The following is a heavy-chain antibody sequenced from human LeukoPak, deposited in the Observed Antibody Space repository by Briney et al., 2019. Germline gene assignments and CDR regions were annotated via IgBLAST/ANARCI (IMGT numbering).Heavy chain of an antibody. Sequence: GGSLRLSCAASGFTFSSYAMSWVRQAPGKGLEWVSSVSGSGGSTYYADSVKGRFTISRDNSKSTLFLQMNSLRAEDTAVYYCAKSSYYDSSGYYREYYFDYWGQGTLVAVSS. CDR3: AKSSYYDSSGYYREYYFDY. CDR2: VSGSGGST. V-gene: IGHV3-23*01. D-gene: IGHD3-22*01. J-gene: IGHJ4*02. CDR1: GFTFSSYA.